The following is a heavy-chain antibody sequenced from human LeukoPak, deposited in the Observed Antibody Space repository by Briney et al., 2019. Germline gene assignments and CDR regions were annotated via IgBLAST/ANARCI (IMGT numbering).Heavy chain of an antibody. V-gene: IGHV3-15*01. CDR3: TTVDGDYTSRPYYYYYYMDV. CDR1: GFTFSNAW. Sequence: GGSLTLSCAASGFTFSNAWMSWVRQAPGKGLEWVGRIKGKTDGGTTDYAAPVKGRFTISRDDSKNTLYLQMNSLKTEDTAVYYCTTVDGDYTSRPYYYYYYMDVWGKGTTVT. J-gene: IGHJ6*03. CDR2: IKGKTDGGTT. D-gene: IGHD4-17*01.